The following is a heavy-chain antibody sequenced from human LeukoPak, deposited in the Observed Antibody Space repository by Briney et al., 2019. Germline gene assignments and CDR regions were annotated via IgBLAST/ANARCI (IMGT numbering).Heavy chain of an antibody. J-gene: IGHJ3*02. D-gene: IGHD6-19*01. CDR2: ISGSSVYR. V-gene: IGHV3-21*01. CDR1: GFTFTNYS. Sequence: GGSLRLSCAATGFTFTNYSIHWVRQAPGKGLEWVSCISGSSVYRYYADSVKGRFTISRDNAKNSLYLQMNSLRAEDTAVYYCARASVAGSVIDAFDMWGQGTMVTVSS. CDR3: ARASVAGSVIDAFDM.